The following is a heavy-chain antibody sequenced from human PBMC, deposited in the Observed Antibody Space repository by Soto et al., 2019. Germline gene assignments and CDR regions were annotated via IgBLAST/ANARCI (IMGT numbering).Heavy chain of an antibody. J-gene: IGHJ4*02. Sequence: GESLKISCKGSGYSFTSYWIGWVRQMPGKGLEWMGIIYPGDSDTRYSPSFQGQVTISADKSISTAYLQWSSLKTEDTAVYYCTTDPPVVVTDAILGGYYFDYWGQGTMVTVYS. CDR3: TTDPPVVVTDAILGGYYFDY. CDR2: IYPGDSDT. CDR1: GYSFTSYW. V-gene: IGHV5-51*01. D-gene: IGHD2-2*01.